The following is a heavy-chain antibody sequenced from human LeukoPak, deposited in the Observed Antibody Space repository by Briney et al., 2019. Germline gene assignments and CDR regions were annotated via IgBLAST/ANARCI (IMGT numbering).Heavy chain of an antibody. J-gene: IGHJ4*02. CDR1: GGSISSSSYY. CDR2: IYYSGST. V-gene: IGHV4-39*01. D-gene: IGHD2-15*01. CDR3: ARLYCSGGSCYPGYFDY. Sequence: PSETLSLTCTVSGGSISSSSYYWGWIRQPPGKGLEWIGSIYYSGSTYYNPSLKSRVTISVDTSKNQFSLKLSSVAAADTAVYYCARLYCSGGSCYPGYFDYWGQGTLVTVSS.